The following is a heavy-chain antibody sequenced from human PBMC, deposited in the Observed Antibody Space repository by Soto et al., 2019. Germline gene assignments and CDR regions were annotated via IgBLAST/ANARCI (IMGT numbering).Heavy chain of an antibody. CDR1: GGSISSGGYY. V-gene: IGHV4-31*03. D-gene: IGHD4-4*01. Sequence: PSETLSLTCTVSGGSISSGGYYWSWIRQHPGKGLEWIGYIYYSGSTYYNPSLKSRVTISVDTSKNQFSLKLSSVTAADTAVYYCARVGGSYSNYWLAAFDIWGQGTMVTVSS. CDR3: ARVGGSYSNYWLAAFDI. CDR2: IYYSGST. J-gene: IGHJ3*02.